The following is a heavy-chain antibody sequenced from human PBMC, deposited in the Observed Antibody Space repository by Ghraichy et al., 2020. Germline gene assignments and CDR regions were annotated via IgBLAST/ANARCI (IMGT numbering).Heavy chain of an antibody. D-gene: IGHD3-3*01. CDR1: GGSISGHY. CDR3: ARHISLRYLGWFDY. CDR2: IYYSGST. Sequence: SETLSLTCTVSGGSISGHYWSWIRQPPGMGLEWIGYIYYSGSTGYNPYLKSRVTISVDTSKNQFSLRLSFVTAADTAVYYCARHISLRYLGWFDYWGQGALVTVSS. V-gene: IGHV4-59*08. J-gene: IGHJ4*02.